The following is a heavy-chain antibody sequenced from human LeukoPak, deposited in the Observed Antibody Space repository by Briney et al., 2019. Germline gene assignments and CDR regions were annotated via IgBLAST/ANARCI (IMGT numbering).Heavy chain of an antibody. V-gene: IGHV5-51*01. Sequence: GESLKISCKASGYNFTTYWIAWVRQMPGKGLECMGIIYPDDSDTRYSPTFQGQVSISADRSTSTAYLQWSSLKAPDTAMYYCARRPAGAAGLFFDYWGQGALITVSS. CDR2: IYPDDSDT. D-gene: IGHD6-19*01. CDR1: GYNFTTYW. J-gene: IGHJ4*02. CDR3: ARRPAGAAGLFFDY.